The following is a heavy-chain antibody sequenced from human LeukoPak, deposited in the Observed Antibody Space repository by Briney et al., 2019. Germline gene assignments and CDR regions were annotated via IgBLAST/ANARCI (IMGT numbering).Heavy chain of an antibody. D-gene: IGHD4-23*01. V-gene: IGHV3-11*04. CDR2: IGGSSTTI. CDR1: GFPFSDYY. J-gene: IGHJ4*02. Sequence: PGGSLRLSCAASGFPFSDYYMSWIRQAPGKGLEWVSYIGGSSTTIYYADSVKGRFTISRDNAKNSLYLQMNSLRDDDTAVYYCARHDYGGNSGDYWGQGTLVTVSS. CDR3: ARHDYGGNSGDY.